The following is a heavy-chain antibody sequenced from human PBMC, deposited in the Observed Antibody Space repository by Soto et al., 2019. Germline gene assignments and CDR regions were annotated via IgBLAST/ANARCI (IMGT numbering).Heavy chain of an antibody. V-gene: IGHV1-46*01. CDR3: AGLYHYDSSGYYDY. CDR2: INPSGGRT. CDR1: GNSFTTYY. J-gene: IGHJ4*02. Sequence: ASVKVSCKASGNSFTTYYMHWVRQAPGQGLEWMGIINPSGGRTTYAQKFQGRVTMTRDTSTSAFHMELSSLTSEDTAVYYCAGLYHYDSSGYYDYWGQGTLVTVSS. D-gene: IGHD3-22*01.